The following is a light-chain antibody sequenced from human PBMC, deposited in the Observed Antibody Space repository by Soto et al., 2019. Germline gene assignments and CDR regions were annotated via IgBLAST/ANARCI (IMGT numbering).Light chain of an antibody. V-gene: IGLV2-8*01. Sequence: QSALTQPPSASGSPGQSVTISCTGTSSDVGGYNYVSWYQQHPGKAPKLMIYEVSNRPSGVPDRFSGSKSGNTASLTVSGLQAEDEADYYCSSYTSSSTPKFGTGTKLTVL. CDR1: SSDVGGYNY. J-gene: IGLJ1*01. CDR2: EVS. CDR3: SSYTSSSTPK.